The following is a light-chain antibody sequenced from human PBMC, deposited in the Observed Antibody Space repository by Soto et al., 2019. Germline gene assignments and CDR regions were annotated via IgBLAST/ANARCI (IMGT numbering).Light chain of an antibody. CDR2: GTS. J-gene: IGKJ1*01. Sequence: EIVLTQSPGILSLSPGARATLSCRASQTVAYTSLAWYQQRPGQAPRLLIYGTSTRATGTPDRFIGSGSGTTFTLPHSRMEPEDFAVYYCQQYVTTPRTFGQGTKVE. CDR1: QTVAYTS. V-gene: IGKV3-20*01. CDR3: QQYVTTPRT.